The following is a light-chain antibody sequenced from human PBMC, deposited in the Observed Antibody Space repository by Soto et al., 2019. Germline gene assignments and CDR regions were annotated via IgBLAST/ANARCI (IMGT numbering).Light chain of an antibody. CDR2: DAS. CDR3: QQRNNWPPIT. CDR1: QSVSSY. J-gene: IGKJ5*01. Sequence: EIVLTQSPATLSLSPGERATLSCRASQSVSSYLAWYQQKPGQARRLLIYDASNRATGVPARFSGSGSGTVFALTTSSLEPEDFALYYCQQRNNWPPITFGQGTRLEIK. V-gene: IGKV3-11*01.